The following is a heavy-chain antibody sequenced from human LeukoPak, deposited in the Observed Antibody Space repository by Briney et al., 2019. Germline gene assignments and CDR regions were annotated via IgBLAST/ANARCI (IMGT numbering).Heavy chain of an antibody. CDR1: GGSISSSSYY. Sequence: PSETLSLTCTVSGGSISSSSYYWGWIRQPPGKGLEWVSAISGSGGSTYYADSVKGRFTISRDNSKNTLYLQMNSLRAEDTAVYYCANTLAPIYYDSSGLDYWGQGTLVTVSS. V-gene: IGHV3-23*01. D-gene: IGHD3-22*01. CDR2: ISGSGGST. CDR3: ANTLAPIYYDSSGLDY. J-gene: IGHJ4*02.